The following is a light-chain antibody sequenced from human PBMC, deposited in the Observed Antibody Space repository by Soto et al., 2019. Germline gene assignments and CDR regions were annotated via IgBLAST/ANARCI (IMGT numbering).Light chain of an antibody. CDR2: KAS. CDR1: QSIDTW. V-gene: IGKV1-5*03. CDR3: QQYSAYPYT. J-gene: IGKJ2*01. Sequence: DIQMTQSPSTLSASVGDRVTITCRASQSIDTWLAWYQQKPGEVPKVLIYKASNLQRGVPSRFSGSGSGTEFTLTISGLQPDDFATYYCQQYSAYPYTFGQGTKVDIK.